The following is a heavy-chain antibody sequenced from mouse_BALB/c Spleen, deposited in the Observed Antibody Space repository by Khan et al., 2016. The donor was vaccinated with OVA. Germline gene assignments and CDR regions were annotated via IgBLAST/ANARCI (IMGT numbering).Heavy chain of an antibody. V-gene: IGHV9-2-1*01. D-gene: IGHD1-1*01. CDR1: GYTFTDYS. J-gene: IGHJ3*01. CDR3: AMGYSYGSAY. Sequence: QIQLVQSRPELKKPGETVKISCKASGYTFTDYSMHWVKQAPGKGLKWMGWINTETGEPTYADDFKGRFAFSLETSASTAYLQINNLKTEDTATYFCAMGYSYGSAYWGQGTLVTVSA. CDR2: INTETGEP.